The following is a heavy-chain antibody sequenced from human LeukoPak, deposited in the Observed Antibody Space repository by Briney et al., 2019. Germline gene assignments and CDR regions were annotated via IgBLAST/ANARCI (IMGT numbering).Heavy chain of an antibody. Sequence: ASVKVSCKASGYTFTGYYMHWVRQAPGQGLEWMGLINPNSGGTNYAQKFQGRVTMTRDTSISTAYMELSRLRSDDTAVYYCARKAFGGVIVPYYFDYWGQGTLVTVSS. CDR3: ARKAFGGVIVPYYFDY. J-gene: IGHJ4*02. CDR1: GYTFTGYY. V-gene: IGHV1-2*02. CDR2: INPNSGGT. D-gene: IGHD3-16*02.